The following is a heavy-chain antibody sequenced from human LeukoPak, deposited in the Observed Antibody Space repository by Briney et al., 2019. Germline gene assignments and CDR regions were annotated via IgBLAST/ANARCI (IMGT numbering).Heavy chain of an antibody. D-gene: IGHD3-3*01. CDR1: GFTFSSYS. Sequence: GGSLRLSCAASGFTFSSYSMNWVRQAPGKGPEWVSYISSSSSTIYYADSVKGRFTISRDNAKNSLYLQMNSLRAEDTAVYYCARGSITYYDFWSGYSGDYWGQGTLVTVTS. CDR2: ISSSSSTI. V-gene: IGHV3-48*01. CDR3: ARGSITYYDFWSGYSGDY. J-gene: IGHJ4*02.